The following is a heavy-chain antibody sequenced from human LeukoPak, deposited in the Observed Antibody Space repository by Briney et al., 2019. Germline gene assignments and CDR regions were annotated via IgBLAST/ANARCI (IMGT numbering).Heavy chain of an antibody. CDR1: GFTFSSYS. D-gene: IGHD3-10*01. Sequence: GGSLRLSCAASGFTFSSYSMNWVRQAPGKGLEWVSSISSSSSYIYYADSVEGRFTISRDNAKNSLYLQMNSLRAEDTAVYYCARDLWFGEELDPWGRGTLVTVSS. J-gene: IGHJ5*02. CDR3: ARDLWFGEELDP. CDR2: ISSSSSYI. V-gene: IGHV3-21*01.